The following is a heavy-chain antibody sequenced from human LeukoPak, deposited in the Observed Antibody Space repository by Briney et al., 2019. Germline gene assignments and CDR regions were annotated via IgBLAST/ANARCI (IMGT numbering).Heavy chain of an antibody. CDR1: GFTFSSYA. CDR2: ISSSDGRT. D-gene: IGHD1-26*01. J-gene: IGHJ4*02. V-gene: IGHV3-23*01. CDR3: SKSPTQWELPDY. Sequence: GGSLRLSCAAPGFTFSSYAMNWVRQAPGKGLEWVSTISSSDGRTYYADSVKGRFTISRDNSKNTLYLQMNSLRAEDTAIYYCSKSPTQWELPDYWGQGTLVTVSS.